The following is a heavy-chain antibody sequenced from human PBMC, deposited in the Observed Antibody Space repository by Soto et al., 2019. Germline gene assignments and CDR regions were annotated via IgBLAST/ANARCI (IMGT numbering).Heavy chain of an antibody. Sequence: PSDTLSLTCAVSVYSISSGYSWGWIRQPPGKELEWIGSIYHSGSTYYNPSLKSRVTISVETSKNQFSLKLSSVTAADTAVYYCARAGYYPGYYYYYGMDVWGQATTVS. CDR3: ARAGYYPGYYYYYGMDV. CDR1: VYSISSGYS. J-gene: IGHJ6*02. V-gene: IGHV4-38-2*01. D-gene: IGHD3-9*01. CDR2: IYHSGST.